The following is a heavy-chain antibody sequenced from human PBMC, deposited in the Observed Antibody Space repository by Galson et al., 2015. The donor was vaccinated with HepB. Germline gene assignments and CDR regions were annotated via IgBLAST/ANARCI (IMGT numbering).Heavy chain of an antibody. CDR2: VYYSGGP. V-gene: IGHV4-59*01. D-gene: IGHD3-22*01. Sequence: ETLSLTCAVSGGPIRGYYFSWVRQPPGTGLEWIGYVYYSGGPNYSPSLESRVTISADTSKTQYSLKLRSVTAADTAVYFCARASSGSYSYPYYFDSWGQGTLVTVSS. CDR1: GGPIRGYY. J-gene: IGHJ4*02. CDR3: ARASSGSYSYPYYFDS.